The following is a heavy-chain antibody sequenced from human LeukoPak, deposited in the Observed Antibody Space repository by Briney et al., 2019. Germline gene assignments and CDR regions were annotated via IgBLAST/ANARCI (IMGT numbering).Heavy chain of an antibody. CDR1: GFTFSSYG. CDR3: GEGSPGNYGAFDI. V-gene: IGHV3-23*01. J-gene: IGHJ3*02. D-gene: IGHD1-7*01. Sequence: PGGSLRLSCAASGFTFSSYGMHWVRQAPGKGLERVSAISGSGGSTYYADSVKGRFTISRDNSKNTLYLQMNSLRAEDTAVYYCGEGSPGNYGAFDIWGQGTIVTVSS. CDR2: ISGSGGST.